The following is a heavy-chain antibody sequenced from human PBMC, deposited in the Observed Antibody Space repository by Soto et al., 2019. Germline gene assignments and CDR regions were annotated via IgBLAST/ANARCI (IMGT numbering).Heavy chain of an antibody. D-gene: IGHD3-22*01. V-gene: IGHV3-72*01. J-gene: IGHJ3*02. CDR1: GFTFSDHY. CDR3: ARDLAYYYDSSGYYRAFDI. CDR2: TRNKANSYTT. Sequence: GGSLRLSCAASGFTFSDHYMDWVRQAPGKGLEWVGRTRNKANSYTTEYAASVKGRFTISRDDSKNSLYLQMNSLKTEDTAVYYCARDLAYYYDSSGYYRAFDIWGQGTMVTVS.